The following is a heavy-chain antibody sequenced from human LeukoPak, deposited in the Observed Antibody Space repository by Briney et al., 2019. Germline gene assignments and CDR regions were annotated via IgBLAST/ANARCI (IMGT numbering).Heavy chain of an antibody. V-gene: IGHV4-4*07. J-gene: IGHJ6*03. D-gene: IGHD4-17*01. CDR1: GGSISSYY. CDR3: ARTYGDYVWNYYYMDV. CDR2: IYTSGST. Sequence: SETLSLTCTVSGGSISSYYWSWIRQPAGKGLEWIGRIYTSGSTNYNPSLRSRVTMSVDPSKNQFPLKLSSVTAADTAVYYCARTYGDYVWNYYYMDVWGKGTTVTVSS.